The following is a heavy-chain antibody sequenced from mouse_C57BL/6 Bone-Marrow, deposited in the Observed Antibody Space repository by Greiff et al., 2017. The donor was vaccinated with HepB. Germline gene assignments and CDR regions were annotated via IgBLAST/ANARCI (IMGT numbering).Heavy chain of an antibody. D-gene: IGHD2-4*01. Sequence: VQLKESGEGLVKPGGSLKLSCAASGFTFSSYAMSWVRQTPEKRLEWVAYISSGGDYIYYADNVKGRFTISRDNARNTLYLQISSLKSEDTAMYYCTRDRVITGDFCAMDYWGQGTSVTVSS. V-gene: IGHV5-9-1*02. CDR1: GFTFSSYA. J-gene: IGHJ4*01. CDR2: ISSGGDYI. CDR3: TRDRVITGDFCAMDY.